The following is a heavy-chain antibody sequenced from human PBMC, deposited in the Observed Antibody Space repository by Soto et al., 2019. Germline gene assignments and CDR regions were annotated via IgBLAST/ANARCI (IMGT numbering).Heavy chain of an antibody. Sequence: GASVKVSCKASGYTFTSYGISWVRQAPGQGLEWMGWISAYNGNTNYAHKLQGRFTITTDTSTNTAYMELRSLRSDDTAVYYCAGDRASESASAGFGYFWGQGTLVTVSS. CDR1: GYTFTSYG. J-gene: IGHJ4*02. D-gene: IGHD3-10*01. V-gene: IGHV1-18*01. CDR2: ISAYNGNT. CDR3: AGDRASESASAGFGYF.